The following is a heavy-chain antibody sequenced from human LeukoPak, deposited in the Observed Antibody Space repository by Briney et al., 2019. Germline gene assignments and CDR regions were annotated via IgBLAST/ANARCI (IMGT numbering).Heavy chain of an antibody. CDR2: IYPGDSDT. J-gene: IGHJ5*02. Sequence: GESLKISCKGSGYSFNSYWIAWVRQMPGKGLEWLGIIYPGDSDTRYSPAFKGQVTISADKSISSAYLQWSSLKPSDTAMYYCARHVVNGIFRWFDPWGQGTLVTVS. CDR1: GYSFNSYW. D-gene: IGHD2-8*01. V-gene: IGHV5-51*01. CDR3: ARHVVNGIFRWFDP.